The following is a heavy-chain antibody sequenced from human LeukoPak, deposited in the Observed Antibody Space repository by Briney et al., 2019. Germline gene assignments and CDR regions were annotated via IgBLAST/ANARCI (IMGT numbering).Heavy chain of an antibody. D-gene: IGHD1-26*01. Sequence: ASVKVSCKASGYTFTSYGISWVRQAPGQGLEWMGWISAYNGNTNYAQKLQGRVTMTRDTSISTAYMDLSRLTSDDTAVYYCARVPLVGTGPPFDYWGQGTLVTVSS. CDR2: ISAYNGNT. V-gene: IGHV1-18*01. J-gene: IGHJ4*02. CDR3: ARVPLVGTGPPFDY. CDR1: GYTFTSYG.